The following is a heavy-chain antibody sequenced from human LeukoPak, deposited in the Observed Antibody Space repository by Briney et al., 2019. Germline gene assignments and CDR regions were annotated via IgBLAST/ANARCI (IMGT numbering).Heavy chain of an antibody. J-gene: IGHJ4*02. CDR2: IYYSGST. V-gene: IGHV4-59*08. Sequence: SETLSLTCTVSGGSISSYYWSWIRQPPGKGLEWIGYIYYSGSTNYNPSLKSRVTISVDTFKNQFSLKLSSVTAADTAVYYCARLRGDGYNLLFDYWGQGTLVTVSS. CDR1: GGSISSYY. D-gene: IGHD5-24*01. CDR3: ARLRGDGYNLLFDY.